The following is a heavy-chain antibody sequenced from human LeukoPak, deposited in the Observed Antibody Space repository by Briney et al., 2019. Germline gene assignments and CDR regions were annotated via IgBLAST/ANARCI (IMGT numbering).Heavy chain of an antibody. CDR1: GGTFSSYA. CDR3: ARDRRGDSYGYDY. CDR2: IIPILGIA. V-gene: IGHV1-69*04. J-gene: IGHJ4*02. D-gene: IGHD5-18*01. Sequence: SVKVSCKASGGTFSSYAISWVRQAPGQGLEWMGRIIPILGIANYAQKFQGRVTITADKSTSTAYMELSSLRSEDTAVYYCARDRRGDSYGYDYGGQGTLVTVSS.